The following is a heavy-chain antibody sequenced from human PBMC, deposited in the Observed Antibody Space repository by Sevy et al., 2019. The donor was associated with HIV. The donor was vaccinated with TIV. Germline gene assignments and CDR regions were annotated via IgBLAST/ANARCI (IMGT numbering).Heavy chain of an antibody. Sequence: GGSLRLSCAVSGFPVSANYMTWVRQAPGKGLEWVSVIYSDGTTHHADSVKGRFSISRDNSNNTLYLQMNSLRAEDTAVYYCARGKGGYGYGLNYWGQRTLVTVSS. J-gene: IGHJ4*02. V-gene: IGHV3-66*01. CDR1: GFPVSANY. D-gene: IGHD5-18*01. CDR3: ARGKGGYGYGLNY. CDR2: IYSDGTT.